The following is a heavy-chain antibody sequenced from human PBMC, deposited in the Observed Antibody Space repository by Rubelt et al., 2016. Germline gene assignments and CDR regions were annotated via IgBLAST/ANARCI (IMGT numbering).Heavy chain of an antibody. D-gene: IGHD4-17*01. V-gene: IGHV3-7*04. Sequence: EVQLVESGGGLVQPGGSLRLSCAASGFTFSSYWMSWVRQAPGKGLEWVANIKQDGSEKYYVDYVKGRFTISRDNAKNSLDLKMNSLRAEDTAVYYCAREHRLWGNYGDSDYWGQGTLVTVSS. CDR2: IKQDGSEK. CDR1: GFTFSSYW. J-gene: IGHJ4*02. CDR3: AREHRLWGNYGDSDY.